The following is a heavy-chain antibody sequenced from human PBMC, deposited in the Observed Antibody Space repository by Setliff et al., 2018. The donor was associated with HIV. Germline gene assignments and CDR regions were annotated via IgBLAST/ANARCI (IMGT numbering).Heavy chain of an antibody. CDR2: IIPMLSIA. J-gene: IGHJ6*03. CDR1: GGTFSNYA. V-gene: IGHV1-69*10. Sequence: SVKVSCKASGGTFSNYAITWVRQAPGQGLELMGGIIPMLSIANYAQKFRGRVTLTADKSTSTAYMELSNLRSEDTAVYYCAKGSFDSSGWAHYYYYYMDVWGKGTTVTVSS. D-gene: IGHD6-19*01. CDR3: AKGSFDSSGWAHYYYYYMDV.